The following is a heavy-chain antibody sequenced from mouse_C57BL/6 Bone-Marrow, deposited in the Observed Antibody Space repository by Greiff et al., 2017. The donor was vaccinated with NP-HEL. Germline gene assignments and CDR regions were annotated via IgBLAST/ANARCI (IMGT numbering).Heavy chain of an antibody. Sequence: VQLKESGAELMKPGASVKLSCKATGYTFTGYWIEWVKQRPGHGLEWIGEIIPGSGSTNYKEKVKGRVTFTTDNSSNTAYMQLSSLTTKDTAIYYCAKGPLTLDYWGQGTTLTVSS. J-gene: IGHJ2*01. V-gene: IGHV1-9*01. CDR2: IIPGSGST. CDR3: AKGPLTLDY. D-gene: IGHD6-1*01. CDR1: GYTFTGYW.